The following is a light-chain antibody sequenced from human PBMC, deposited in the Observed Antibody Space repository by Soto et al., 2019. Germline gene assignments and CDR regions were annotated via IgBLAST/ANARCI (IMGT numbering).Light chain of an antibody. V-gene: IGKV3-15*01. CDR2: GAA. CDR3: QQYHNWPA. CDR1: QSVFSS. J-gene: IGKJ1*01. Sequence: EIVLTQSPATLSVSPGERATISCRASQSVFSSLAWFQQKPGQAPRLLIYGAATRATGIPARFSGSGSGTEFSLIISSLQSEDFAVYYCQQYHNWPAFGQGTKVEIK.